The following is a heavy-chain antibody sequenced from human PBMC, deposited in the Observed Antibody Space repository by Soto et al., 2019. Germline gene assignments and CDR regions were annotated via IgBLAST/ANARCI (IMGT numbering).Heavy chain of an antibody. V-gene: IGHV3-21*01. CDR3: ARDRGIVVVPAAMPPYNWFDP. CDR1: GFTFSSYS. CDR2: ISSSSSYI. J-gene: IGHJ5*02. D-gene: IGHD2-2*01. Sequence: GGSLRLSCAASGFTFSSYSMNWVRQAPGKGLEWVSSISSSSSYIYYADSVKGRFTISRDNAKNSLYLQMNSLRAEDTAVYYCARDRGIVVVPAAMPPYNWFDPWGQGTLVTVSS.